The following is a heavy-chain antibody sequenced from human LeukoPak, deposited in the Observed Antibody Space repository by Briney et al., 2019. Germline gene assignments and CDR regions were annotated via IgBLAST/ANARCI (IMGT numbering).Heavy chain of an antibody. CDR3: AKVASAYYDSSGYNDY. CDR2: ISGSGGST. Sequence: QPGGSLRLSCAASGFTFSSYAMSWVRQAPGKGLEWVSAISGSGGSTYYADSVKGRFTISRDNSKNTLYLQMNSLRAEDTAVYYCAKVASAYYDSSGYNDYWGQGTLVTVSS. V-gene: IGHV3-23*01. J-gene: IGHJ4*02. D-gene: IGHD3-22*01. CDR1: GFTFSSYA.